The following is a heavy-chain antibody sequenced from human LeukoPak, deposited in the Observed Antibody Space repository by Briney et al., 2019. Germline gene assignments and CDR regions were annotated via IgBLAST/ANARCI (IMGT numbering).Heavy chain of an antibody. CDR1: GYTFTGYY. CDR2: MNPNSGNT. J-gene: IGHJ3*02. V-gene: IGHV1-8*03. CDR3: ARSAAEQDAFDI. D-gene: IGHD1-26*01. Sequence: ASVKVSCKASGYTFTGYYIHWARQAPGQELEWVGWMNPNSGNTGYAQKFQDRVTITRDRSMSTAYMELSSLRSEDTAMYYCARSAAEQDAFDIWGQGTMVTVSS.